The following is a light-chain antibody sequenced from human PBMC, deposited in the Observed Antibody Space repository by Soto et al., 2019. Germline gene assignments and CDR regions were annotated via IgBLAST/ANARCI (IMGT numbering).Light chain of an antibody. V-gene: IGKV3-20*01. CDR1: QSVTSTY. Sequence: IVLTQSPGTLSLSPGERATLSCRASQSVTSTYLAWYQQKHGQAPRLFIYGASSRAIGIPDRFSGSVSGTDGSITISRLDQEDGAVYYCQQSSSSPITFGQGTRLEIK. CDR2: GAS. CDR3: QQSSSSPIT. J-gene: IGKJ5*01.